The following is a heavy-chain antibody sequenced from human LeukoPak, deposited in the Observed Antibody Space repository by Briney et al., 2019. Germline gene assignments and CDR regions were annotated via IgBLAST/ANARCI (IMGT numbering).Heavy chain of an antibody. CDR1: GFTFSSYA. Sequence: GGCLRLSCGASGFTFSSYAMSWVRQALGKGLGCVAGISGSGGSTYYADSVKDRFPISRDNSKTNLSLQMNSMRAEDTAVYYCAKGLRFLEWLLLPLTPFAYWGQGTLVTVSS. V-gene: IGHV3-23*01. J-gene: IGHJ4*02. D-gene: IGHD3-3*01. CDR2: ISGSGGST. CDR3: AKGLRFLEWLLLPLTPFAY.